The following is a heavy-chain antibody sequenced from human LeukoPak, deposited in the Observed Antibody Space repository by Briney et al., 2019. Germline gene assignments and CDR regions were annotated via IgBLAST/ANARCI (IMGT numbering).Heavy chain of an antibody. CDR2: ITANGGNT. D-gene: IGHD6-13*01. CDR3: VKDGSIAAPGTGDY. V-gene: IGHV3-64D*09. CDR1: GFIFSNYA. Sequence: PGGSLRLSCSASGFIFSNYAMHWVRQAPGKGLEYVSAITANGGNTYYADSLKGRFTISTDNYKNTLYLQMSSMRTEDTAVYYCVKDGSIAAPGTGDYWGQGTLVTVSS. J-gene: IGHJ4*02.